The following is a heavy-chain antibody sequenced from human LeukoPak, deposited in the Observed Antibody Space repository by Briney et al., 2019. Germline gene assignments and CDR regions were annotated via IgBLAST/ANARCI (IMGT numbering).Heavy chain of an antibody. V-gene: IGHV3-30-3*01. CDR2: ISYDGSNK. CDR3: ASHFSSSHYYYYGMDV. CDR1: GFTFSSYA. J-gene: IGHJ6*02. D-gene: IGHD6-13*01. Sequence: GGSLRLSCAASGFTFSSYAMHLVRQAPGKGLEWVAVISYDGSNKYYADSVKGRFTISRDNSKNTLYLQMNSLRAEDTAVYYCASHFSSSHYYYYGMDVWGQGTTVTVSS.